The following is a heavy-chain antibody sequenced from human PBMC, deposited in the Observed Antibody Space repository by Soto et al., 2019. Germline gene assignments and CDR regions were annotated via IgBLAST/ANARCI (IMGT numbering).Heavy chain of an antibody. Sequence: GESLKISCNGSGYSFTSYWISWVRQMPGKGLEWMGRIDPSDSYTNYSPSFQGHVTISADKSISTAYLQWSSLKASDTAMYYCAVSLRFLEWLLVPPRLNYSMDVWGQGTTVTVSS. CDR1: GYSFTSYW. V-gene: IGHV5-10-1*01. CDR3: AVSLRFLEWLLVPPRLNYSMDV. D-gene: IGHD3-3*01. CDR2: IDPSDSYT. J-gene: IGHJ6*02.